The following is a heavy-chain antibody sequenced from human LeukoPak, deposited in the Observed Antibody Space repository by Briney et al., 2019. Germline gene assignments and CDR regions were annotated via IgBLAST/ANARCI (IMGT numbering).Heavy chain of an antibody. CDR3: ARVLYYYGSGSTYYFDY. CDR1: GFTFSSYS. J-gene: IGHJ4*02. D-gene: IGHD3-10*01. Sequence: GGSLRLSCAASGFTFSSYSMNWVRQAPGKGLEWVSSISSSSSYIYYADSVKGRFTISRDNAKNSLYLQMNSLRAEDMAVYYCARVLYYYGSGSTYYFDYWGQGTLVTVSS. V-gene: IGHV3-21*01. CDR2: ISSSSSYI.